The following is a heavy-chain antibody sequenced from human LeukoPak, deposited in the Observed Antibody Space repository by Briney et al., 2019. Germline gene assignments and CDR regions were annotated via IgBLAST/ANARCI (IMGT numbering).Heavy chain of an antibody. D-gene: IGHD6-13*01. CDR1: GCSMSSYY. J-gene: IGHJ4*02. CDR3: STYDQQLAFDN. Sequence: SETLSLTCTVSGCSMSSYYWSWIRQPPGKGLEWIGRMYTSGSTNYNPSHKSRVTMSIDTSKTHFTLNLDTVTAAVAAVYYCSTYDQQLAFDNWGQGSLVTVSS. V-gene: IGHV4-4*07. CDR2: MYTSGST.